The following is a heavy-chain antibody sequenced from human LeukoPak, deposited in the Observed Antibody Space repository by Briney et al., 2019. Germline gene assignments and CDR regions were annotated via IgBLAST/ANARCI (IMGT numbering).Heavy chain of an antibody. V-gene: IGHV3-7*05. D-gene: IGHD3-16*01. J-gene: IGHJ3*02. Sequence: GGSLRLSCAASGFTFSDYYMSWIRQAPGRGLEWVANIDQSGGRNNYVDSVKGRFTIPRDNAKNSLFLEMSSLRADDTAVYFCARDVEGGTFDIWGQGTTVTVSS. CDR1: GFTFSDYY. CDR2: IDQSGGRN. CDR3: ARDVEGGTFDI.